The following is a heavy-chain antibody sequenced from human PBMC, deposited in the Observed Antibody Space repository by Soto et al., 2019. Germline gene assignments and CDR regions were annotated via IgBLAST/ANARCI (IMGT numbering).Heavy chain of an antibody. V-gene: IGHV4-31*03. CDR3: ARWVEVSLDYFDS. J-gene: IGHJ4*02. D-gene: IGHD2-15*01. Sequence: SETLSLTCTVSGGSITNSYYFWSWVRQNPGKGLEWIGHVFHSGRTYYNPSLSGRVSILVDTSMNQFSLNLNSVTAADTAVYYCARWVEVSLDYFDSWGQETPVTVSS. CDR2: VFHSGRT. CDR1: GGSITNSYYF.